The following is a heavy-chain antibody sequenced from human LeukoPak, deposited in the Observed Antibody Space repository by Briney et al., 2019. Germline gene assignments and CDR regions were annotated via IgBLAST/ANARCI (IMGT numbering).Heavy chain of an antibody. CDR3: ARGISIAVTGTREFDY. Sequence: SQTLSLTCAISGDSVSSNSVTWNWIRQSPSRGLEWLGSTFYKSKWFNDYAESVKSRITVNPDTSKNEFSLQLSPVTPEDTAVYYCARGISIAVTGTREFDYWGQGSLVTVSS. J-gene: IGHJ4*02. D-gene: IGHD6-19*01. V-gene: IGHV6-1*01. CDR1: GDSVSSNSVT. CDR2: TFYKSKWFN.